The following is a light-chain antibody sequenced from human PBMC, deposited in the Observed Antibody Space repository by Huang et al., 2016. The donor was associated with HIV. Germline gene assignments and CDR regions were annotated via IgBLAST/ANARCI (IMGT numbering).Light chain of an antibody. CDR3: QQSYSTPRT. Sequence: DIQMTQSPSSLSASVGDRVTITCRASQSLTNSLNWYHQRPGEAPRLLIFGASNLQSGVPSRFSGTRSGTQFTLTITTLQPEDSAIYYCQQSYSTPRTFGQGTKVQI. J-gene: IGKJ1*01. V-gene: IGKV1-39*01. CDR2: GAS. CDR1: QSLTNS.